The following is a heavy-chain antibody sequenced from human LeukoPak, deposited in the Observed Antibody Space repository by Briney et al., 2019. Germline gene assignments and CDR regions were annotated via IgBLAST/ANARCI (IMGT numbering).Heavy chain of an antibody. J-gene: IGHJ6*03. Sequence: ASVTVSCKASGYTFTGYYMHWVRQDLRQGLQWMGWINPNSGDTEYAQKFQGRVTMTRDTSISTVYMELSSLRSDDTAVYYCARADSVPAGDYHYWYMDVWGKGTTVTVSS. V-gene: IGHV1-2*02. CDR3: ARADSVPAGDYHYWYMDV. CDR2: INPNSGDT. CDR1: GYTFTGYY. D-gene: IGHD6-13*01.